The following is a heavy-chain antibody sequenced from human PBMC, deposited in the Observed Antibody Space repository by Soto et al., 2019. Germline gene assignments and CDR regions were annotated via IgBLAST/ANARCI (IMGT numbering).Heavy chain of an antibody. V-gene: IGHV3-23*01. D-gene: IGHD6-6*01. Sequence: GGSLRLSCAASGFTFSSYAMSWVRQAPGKGLEWVSAISGSGGSTYYADSVKGRFTISRDNSKNTLYLQMNSLRAEDTAVYYCAKGHHYSSSSWTPIDYWGQGTLVTVSS. CDR1: GFTFSSYA. J-gene: IGHJ4*02. CDR2: ISGSGGST. CDR3: AKGHHYSSSSWTPIDY.